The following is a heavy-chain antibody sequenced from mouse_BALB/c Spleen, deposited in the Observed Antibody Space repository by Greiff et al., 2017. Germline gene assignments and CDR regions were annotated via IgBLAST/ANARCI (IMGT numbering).Heavy chain of an antibody. D-gene: IGHD2-1*01. V-gene: IGHV14-3*02. CDR1: GFNIKDTY. Sequence: EVQLQQSGAELVKPGASVKLSCTASGFNIKDTYMHWVKQRPEQGLEWIGRIDPANGNTKYDPKFQGKATITADTSSNTAYLQLSSLTSEDTAVYYCARGMIGGNSDYWGQGTTLTVSS. CDR3: ARGMIGGNSDY. J-gene: IGHJ2*01. CDR2: IDPANGNT.